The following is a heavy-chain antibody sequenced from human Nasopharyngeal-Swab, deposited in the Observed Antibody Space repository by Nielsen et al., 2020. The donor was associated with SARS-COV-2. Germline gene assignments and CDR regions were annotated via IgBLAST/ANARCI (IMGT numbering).Heavy chain of an antibody. CDR2: IYYSGST. CDR1: GGSISSGGYY. V-gene: IGHV4-30-4*01. Sequence: SETLSLTCAVSGGSISSGGYYWSWLRQPPGKGLEWIGYIYYSGSTYYNPSLKSRVTISVDTSKNQFSLKLSSVTAADTAVYYCARITYYYDSSGQDYWGQGTLVTVSS. J-gene: IGHJ4*02. D-gene: IGHD3-22*01. CDR3: ARITYYYDSSGQDY.